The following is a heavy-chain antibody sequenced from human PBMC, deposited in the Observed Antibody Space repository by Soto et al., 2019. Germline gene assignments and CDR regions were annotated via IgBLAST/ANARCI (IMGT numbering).Heavy chain of an antibody. V-gene: IGHV4-59*01. Sequence: QVQLQESGPGLVKPSETLSLTCTVSGGSISSYYWSWIRQPPGKGLEWIGYIYYSGSTNYNPSLKSRVTISVDTSKNQFSLKLSSVTAADTAVYYCAETYYDFWSGYYLEYWGQGTLVTVSS. CDR1: GGSISSYY. CDR3: AETYYDFWSGYYLEY. D-gene: IGHD3-3*01. CDR2: IYYSGST. J-gene: IGHJ4*02.